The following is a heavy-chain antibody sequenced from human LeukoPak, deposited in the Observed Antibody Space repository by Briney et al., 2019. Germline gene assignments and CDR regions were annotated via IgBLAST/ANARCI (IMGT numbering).Heavy chain of an antibody. D-gene: IGHD4-17*01. V-gene: IGHV3-21*01. J-gene: IGHJ4*02. Sequence: GGSLRLSCAASGFDFSSNWMHWIRQAPGKGLEWVSSISSSTSYIYYADSVKGRFTISKDNAKNSLYLQMNSLRAEDTAVYYCARAGGSTVSHSDYWGQGTLVTVSS. CDR1: GFDFSSNW. CDR2: ISSSTSYI. CDR3: ARAGGSTVSHSDY.